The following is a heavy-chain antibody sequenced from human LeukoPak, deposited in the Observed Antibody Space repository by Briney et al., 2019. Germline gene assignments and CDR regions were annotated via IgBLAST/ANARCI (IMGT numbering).Heavy chain of an antibody. J-gene: IGHJ6*02. Sequence: GGSLRLSCAASGFTFSTYSMNWVRQAPGKGLEWVSIIYSDGSTYYADSVKGRFTFSRDTYKNMLHLQMNSLGVEDTAVYYCARDTRNTLTNGMDVWGQGTTVTVSS. CDR2: IYSDGST. CDR3: ARDTRNTLTNGMDV. V-gene: IGHV3-53*01. D-gene: IGHD1-14*01. CDR1: GFTFSTYS.